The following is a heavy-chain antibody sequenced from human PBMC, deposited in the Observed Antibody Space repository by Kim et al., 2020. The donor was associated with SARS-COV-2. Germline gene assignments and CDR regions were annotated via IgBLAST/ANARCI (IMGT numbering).Heavy chain of an antibody. J-gene: IGHJ4*02. CDR2: GST. CDR3: AKRVGGFPY. V-gene: IGHV3-23*01. Sequence: GSTYYADAVKGRFTISRDNSKNTLYLQMNSRRAEDTAVYYCAKRVGGFPYWGQGTLVTVSS. D-gene: IGHD1-26*01.